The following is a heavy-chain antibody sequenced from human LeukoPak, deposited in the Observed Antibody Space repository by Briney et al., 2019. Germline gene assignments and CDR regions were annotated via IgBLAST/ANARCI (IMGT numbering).Heavy chain of an antibody. CDR3: ARTPQGDNYFDY. Sequence: PSETLSLTCTVSGGSIFNYYWNWIRQPAGKGLEWIGHIYTGGSTNYNPSLKSRVSMSVDTSNNQLSLMMTSVTAADTAVFYCARTPQGDNYFDYWGQGHLVTVSS. D-gene: IGHD3-9*01. CDR2: IYTGGST. V-gene: IGHV4-4*07. J-gene: IGHJ4*02. CDR1: GGSIFNYY.